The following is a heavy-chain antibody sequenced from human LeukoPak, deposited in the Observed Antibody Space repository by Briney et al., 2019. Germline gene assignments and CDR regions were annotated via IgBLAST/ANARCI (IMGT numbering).Heavy chain of an antibody. CDR1: GGSISSYY. CDR3: ARDLPPEGYDFWSGYDY. CDR2: IYTSGST. V-gene: IGHV4-4*07. J-gene: IGHJ4*02. D-gene: IGHD3-3*01. Sequence: SETLSLTCTVSGGSISSYYWSWVRQPAGKGLEGIGRIYTSGSTNYNPSLKSRVTISVDTSKNQFSLKLSSVTAADTAVYYCARDLPPEGYDFWSGYDYWGQGTLVTVSS.